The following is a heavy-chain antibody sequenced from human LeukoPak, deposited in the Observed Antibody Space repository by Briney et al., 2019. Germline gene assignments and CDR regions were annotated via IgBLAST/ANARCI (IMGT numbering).Heavy chain of an antibody. CDR2: IKPDGTEQ. D-gene: IGHD6-13*01. CDR3: ARVGGVAAAGMAHWYFDL. CDR1: GFTYSRYW. J-gene: IGHJ2*01. Sequence: GGSLRLSCAASGFTYSRYWMSWVRQAPGKGLECVASIKPDGTEQHYVDSVEGRFTISRDNAKNSLFLQMNSLRAEDTAVFYCARVGGVAAAGMAHWYFDLWGRGTLVKVSS. V-gene: IGHV3-7*04.